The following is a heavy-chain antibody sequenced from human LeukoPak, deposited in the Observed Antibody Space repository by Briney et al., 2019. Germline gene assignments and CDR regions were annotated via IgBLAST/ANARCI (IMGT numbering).Heavy chain of an antibody. D-gene: IGHD5/OR15-5a*01. CDR2: ISTNGGRT. CDR3: PRPTLVF. CDR1: GFTFCSYA. V-gene: IGHV3-64D*08. J-gene: IGHJ4*02. Sequence: PGGSLRLSCSASGFTFCSYAMHWVRQAPGKGLEYVSGISTNGGRTYYVDSVKDRFTISRDNSKNTLYLQMSSLRVEDTAVYFCPRPTLVFWGQKTLVTVSS.